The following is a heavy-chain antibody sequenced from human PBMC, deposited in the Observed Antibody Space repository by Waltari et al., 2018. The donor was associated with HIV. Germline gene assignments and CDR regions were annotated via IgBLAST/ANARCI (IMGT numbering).Heavy chain of an antibody. J-gene: IGHJ5*02. V-gene: IGHV4-4*07. CDR1: GGSMTRYY. CDR2: ISTRGTT. D-gene: IGHD4-17*01. Sequence: QVQLQESGPGLVKPSETLSLTCTVSGGSMTRYYWNWIRQPAGKGLEWIGRISTRGTTYYNPSLRSLVILSVDTAKTQFNLNLYSVTAADAAVYYCARGDYDDYGGRNWFDPWGQGTLVTVSS. CDR3: ARGDYDDYGGRNWFDP.